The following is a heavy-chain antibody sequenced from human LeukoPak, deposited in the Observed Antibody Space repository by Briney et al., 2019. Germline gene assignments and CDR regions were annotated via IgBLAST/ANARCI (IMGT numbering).Heavy chain of an antibody. Sequence: KTGGSLRLSCAASGFTFSSYGMHWVREAPGKGLEWVAFIRYDGSNKYYADSVKGRFTISRDNSKNTLYLQMNSLRAEDTAVYYCAKGYSGIAVAGLDPWGQGTLVTVSS. V-gene: IGHV3-30*02. CDR3: AKGYSGIAVAGLDP. CDR2: IRYDGSNK. CDR1: GFTFSSYG. J-gene: IGHJ5*02. D-gene: IGHD6-19*01.